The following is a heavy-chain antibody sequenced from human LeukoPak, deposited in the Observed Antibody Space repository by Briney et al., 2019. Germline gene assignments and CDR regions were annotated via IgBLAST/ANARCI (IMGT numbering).Heavy chain of an antibody. J-gene: IGHJ4*02. V-gene: IGHV3-73*01. CDR1: GFTFSGSA. CDR2: IRSKANSYAT. CDR3: AKGSRTIVRGRYTDS. D-gene: IGHD3-10*01. Sequence: GGSLRLSCAASGFTFSGSAMHWVRQASGKGLEWVGRIRSKANSYATAYAASVKGRFTISRDNSKNILYLQMNSLRAEDTAVYYCAKGSRTIVRGRYTDSWGQGTLVTVSS.